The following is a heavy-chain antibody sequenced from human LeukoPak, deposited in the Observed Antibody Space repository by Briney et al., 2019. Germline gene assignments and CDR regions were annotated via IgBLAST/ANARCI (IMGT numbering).Heavy chain of an antibody. J-gene: IGHJ4*02. CDR2: IKQDGSEK. CDR3: AKDLSRGYSYGRLLDY. Sequence: GGSLRLSCAASGFTFSSYWMSWVRQAPGKGLEWVANIKQDGSEKYYVDSVKGRFTISRDNAKNSLYLQMNSLRAEDTAVYYCAKDLSRGYSYGRLLDYWGQGTLVTVSS. CDR1: GFTFSSYW. D-gene: IGHD5-18*01. V-gene: IGHV3-7*01.